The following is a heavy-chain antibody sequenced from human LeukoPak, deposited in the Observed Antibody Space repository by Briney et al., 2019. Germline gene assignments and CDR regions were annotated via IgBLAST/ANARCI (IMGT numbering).Heavy chain of an antibody. Sequence: GGSLRLSCAASGFTFSSYGMHWVRQAPGKGLEWVAVIWYDGSNKYYADSVKGRFTISRDNSKNTLYLQMNSLRAEDTAVYYCARTTRAMVAHFDYWGQGTLVTVSS. D-gene: IGHD5-18*01. CDR1: GFTFSSYG. CDR3: ARTTRAMVAHFDY. J-gene: IGHJ4*02. V-gene: IGHV3-33*01. CDR2: IWYDGSNK.